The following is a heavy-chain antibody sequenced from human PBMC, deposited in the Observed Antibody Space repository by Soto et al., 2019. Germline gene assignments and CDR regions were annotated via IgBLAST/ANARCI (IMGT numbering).Heavy chain of an antibody. J-gene: IGHJ3*02. CDR2: ISAYNGNT. V-gene: IGHV1-18*01. Sequence: ASVKVSCKASGYTFTSYGIIWVRQAPGQGLEWMGWISAYNGNTNYAQKLQGRVTMTTDTSTSTAYMELRSLRSDDTAVYYCARVGILWWPRLDAFDIWGQGTMVTVSS. CDR3: ARVGILWWPRLDAFDI. CDR1: GYTFTSYG. D-gene: IGHD2-21*01.